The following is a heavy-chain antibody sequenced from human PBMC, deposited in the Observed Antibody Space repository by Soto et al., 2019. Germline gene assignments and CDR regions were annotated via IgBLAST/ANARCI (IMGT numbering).Heavy chain of an antibody. Sequence: GGSLRLSCVASGFTFDDYAMHWVRQGPGKGLEWVSGISWNSYSIGYADSVKGRFTISRDNVKNSLHLQMDSLTTEDTALYYCARGPTSSGYYYGYWGQGTLVTVSS. J-gene: IGHJ4*02. V-gene: IGHV3-9*01. CDR1: GFTFDDYA. D-gene: IGHD3-22*01. CDR2: ISWNSYSI. CDR3: ARGPTSSGYYYGY.